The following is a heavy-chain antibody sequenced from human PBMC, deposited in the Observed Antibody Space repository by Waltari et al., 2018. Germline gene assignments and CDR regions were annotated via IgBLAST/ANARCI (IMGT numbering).Heavy chain of an antibody. V-gene: IGHV3-21*01. J-gene: IGHJ4*02. CDR3: ARVVAAAGPDY. D-gene: IGHD6-13*01. CDR2: ISSSSSYI. CDR1: GFTFSSYS. Sequence: EVQLVESGGGLVKPGGSLRLSCAASGFTFSSYSMNWVRQAPGKGLEWVSSISSSSSYIYYADSWKGRFTISRDNAKNSLYLQMNSLRAEDTAVYYCARVVAAAGPDYWGQGTLVTVSS.